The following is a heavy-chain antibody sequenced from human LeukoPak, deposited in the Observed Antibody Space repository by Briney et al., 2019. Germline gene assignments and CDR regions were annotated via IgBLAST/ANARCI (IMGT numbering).Heavy chain of an antibody. D-gene: IGHD6-13*01. CDR2: ISGSGGST. V-gene: IGHV3-23*01. CDR1: GFTFSSYA. J-gene: IGHJ4*02. Sequence: GGSVRLSCAASGFTFSSYAMSWVPQAPGKGLEWVSAISGSGGSTYYADSVKGRFIISRDNSKNTLYLQMNSLRAEDTAVYYCAKDRIAAAGEYDYWGQGTLVTVSS. CDR3: AKDRIAAAGEYDY.